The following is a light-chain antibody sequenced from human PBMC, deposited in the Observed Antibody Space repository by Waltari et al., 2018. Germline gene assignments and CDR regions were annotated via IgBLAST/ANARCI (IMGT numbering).Light chain of an antibody. CDR1: QSVRNY. CDR3: QQRSSWPPAIT. V-gene: IGKV3-11*01. Sequence: DIVLTQSPATLSLSPGERATLSCRASQSVRNYLAWYQQRPGQCPRLLIYDASNRATGIPARFSGSGSGTEFTLTISSLEPEDFAIYYRQQRSSWPPAITFGQGTRLEIK. J-gene: IGKJ5*01. CDR2: DAS.